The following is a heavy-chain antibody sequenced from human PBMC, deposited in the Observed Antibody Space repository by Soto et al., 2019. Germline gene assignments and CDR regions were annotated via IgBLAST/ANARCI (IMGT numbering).Heavy chain of an antibody. CDR3: ARGPLGYNWFDP. V-gene: IGHV4-34*01. J-gene: IGHJ5*02. CDR1: GGSFSGYY. CDR2: INHSGST. Sequence: QVQLQQWGAGLLKPSETLSLTCAVYGGSFSGYYWSWIRQPPGKGLEWIGEINHSGSTNYNPSLKSRVTISVDTSKNQFSLKLSSVTAADTAVYYCARGPLGYNWFDPWGQGTLVTVSS. D-gene: IGHD2-15*01.